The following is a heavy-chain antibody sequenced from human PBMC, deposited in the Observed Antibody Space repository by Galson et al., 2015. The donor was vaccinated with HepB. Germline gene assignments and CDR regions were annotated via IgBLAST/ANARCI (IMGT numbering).Heavy chain of an antibody. CDR2: ISYDGSNK. CDR1: GFTFSSYG. CDR3: AKDFLQASGLHLGDPLDY. J-gene: IGHJ4*02. Sequence: SLRLSCAASGFTFSSYGMHWVRQAPGKGLEWVAVISYDGSNKYYADSVKGRFTISRDNSKNTLYLQMNSLRAEDTAVYYCAKDFLQASGLHLGDPLDYWGQGTLVTVSS. D-gene: IGHD3-16*01. V-gene: IGHV3-30*18.